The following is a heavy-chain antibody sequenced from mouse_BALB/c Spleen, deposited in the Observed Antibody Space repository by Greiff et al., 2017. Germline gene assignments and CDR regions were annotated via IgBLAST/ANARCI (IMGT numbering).Heavy chain of an antibody. D-gene: IGHD1-1*01. V-gene: IGHV5-12-2*01. CDR2: ISNGGGST. CDR3: ARIYYYGSSYAMDY. CDR1: GFTFSSYT. Sequence: EVQVVESGGGLVQPGGSLKLSCAASGFTFSSYTMSWVRQTPEKRLEWVAYISNGGGSTYYPDTVKGRFTISRDNAKNTLYLQMSSLKSEDTAMYYCARIYYYGSSYAMDYWGQGTSVTVSS. J-gene: IGHJ4*01.